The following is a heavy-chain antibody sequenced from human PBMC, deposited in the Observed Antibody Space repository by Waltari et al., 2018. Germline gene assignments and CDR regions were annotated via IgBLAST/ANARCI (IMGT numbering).Heavy chain of an antibody. J-gene: IGHJ4*02. D-gene: IGHD2-2*02. CDR1: GFTFDDYG. Sequence: EVQLVESGGGVVRPGGSLRLYCAASGFTFDDYGMSWVRKAPGKGLEWVSGINGNGVSTGYADSVKGRFTISRDNAKNSLYLQMNSLRAEDTALYYCARYSCSSTSCYNGYWGQGTLVTVSS. V-gene: IGHV3-20*04. CDR3: ARYSCSSTSCYNGY. CDR2: INGNGVST.